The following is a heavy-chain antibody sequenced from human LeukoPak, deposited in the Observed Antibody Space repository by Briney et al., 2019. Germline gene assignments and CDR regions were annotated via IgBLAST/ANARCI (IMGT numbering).Heavy chain of an antibody. CDR1: GFTFSRYD. Sequence: GGSLRLSCAASGFTFSRYDMHWVRQATGKGLEWVSAIGTAGDTYYPGSVKGRFTISRENAKNSLYLQMNSLRAGDTAVYYCARGYCSSTSCPENAFDIWGQGTMVTVSS. CDR3: ARGYCSSTSCPENAFDI. CDR2: IGTAGDT. V-gene: IGHV3-13*04. D-gene: IGHD2-2*01. J-gene: IGHJ3*02.